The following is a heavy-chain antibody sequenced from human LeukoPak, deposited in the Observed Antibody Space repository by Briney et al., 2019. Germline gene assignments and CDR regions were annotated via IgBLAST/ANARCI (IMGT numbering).Heavy chain of an antibody. CDR3: AAPRLLYGSGPILV. Sequence: PSGTLSLTCAVYGGSFSGYSWTWVRQPPRKALEGIGEMSNSGYPNYNPSLTSRVAISLDTSKNQFSLNLTSVTAADTAVYYCAAPRLLYGSGPILVWGQGNLVTVSS. CDR1: GGSFSGYS. D-gene: IGHD3-10*01. CDR2: MSNSGYP. V-gene: IGHV4-34*01. J-gene: IGHJ4*02.